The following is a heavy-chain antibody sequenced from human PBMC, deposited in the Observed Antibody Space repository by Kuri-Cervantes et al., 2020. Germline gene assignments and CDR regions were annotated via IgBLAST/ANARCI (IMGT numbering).Heavy chain of an antibody. CDR2: IKQDGSEK. D-gene: IGHD2-15*01. J-gene: IGHJ6*02. CDR3: AREQLYCSGGSCYLGMDV. Sequence: GGSLRLSCAASGFTFSSYWMSWVRQAPGKGLEWVANIKQDGSEKYYVDSVKGRFTISRDNAKNSLYLQMNSLRAEDTAVYYCAREQLYCSGGSCYLGMDVWGQGTTVTVSS. V-gene: IGHV3-7*01. CDR1: GFTFSSYW.